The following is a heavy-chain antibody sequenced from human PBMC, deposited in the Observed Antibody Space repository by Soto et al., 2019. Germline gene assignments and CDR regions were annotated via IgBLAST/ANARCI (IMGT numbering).Heavy chain of an antibody. CDR1: GFTFSNAW. CDR2: IKSKTDGGTT. V-gene: IGHV3-15*01. Sequence: GGSLRLSCAASGFTFSNAWMSWVRQAPGKGLEWVGRIKSKTDGGTTDYAAPGKGRLTISREDSKNTLYLQMNSLKTEDTAVYYCTTDAAERYYSNYDNYMDVWGKGTTVTVSS. J-gene: IGHJ6*03. CDR3: TTDAAERYYSNYDNYMDV. D-gene: IGHD4-4*01.